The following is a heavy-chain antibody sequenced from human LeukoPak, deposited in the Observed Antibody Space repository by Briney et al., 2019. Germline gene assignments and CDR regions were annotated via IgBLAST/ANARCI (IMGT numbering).Heavy chain of an antibody. CDR2: ISGSGGST. CDR3: AKEGSRARAYYYYYYMDV. V-gene: IGHV3-23*01. J-gene: IGHJ6*03. D-gene: IGHD2-15*01. Sequence: GGTLRLSCAASGFTFSSYGMSWVRQAPGKGLEWVSAISGSGGSTYYADSVKGRFTISRDNSKNTLYLQMNSLRAEDTAVYYCAKEGSRARAYYYYYYMDVWGTGTTVTISS. CDR1: GFTFSSYG.